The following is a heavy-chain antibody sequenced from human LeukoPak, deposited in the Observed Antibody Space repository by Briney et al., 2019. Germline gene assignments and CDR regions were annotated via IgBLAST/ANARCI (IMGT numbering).Heavy chain of an antibody. V-gene: IGHV3-23*01. CDR2: ISGSGDNT. Sequence: GGSLRLSCAASGFTFSSYGMHWVRQAPGKGLEWVSGISGSGDNTYYADSVKGRFTISRDNSKNTLYVQVDSLGTEDTAAYSCAKGSYYDSSGSFYFDYWGQGTLVTVSS. CDR1: GFTFSSYG. D-gene: IGHD3-22*01. CDR3: AKGSYYDSSGSFYFDY. J-gene: IGHJ4*02.